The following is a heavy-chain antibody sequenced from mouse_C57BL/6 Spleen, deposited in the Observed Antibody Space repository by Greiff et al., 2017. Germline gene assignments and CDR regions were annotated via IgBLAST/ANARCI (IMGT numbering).Heavy chain of an antibody. J-gene: IGHJ1*03. CDR3: ARDGYVWYFDV. CDR2: IYPGDGDT. V-gene: IGHV1-82*01. Sequence: VQLQQSGPELVKPGASVTISCKASGYAFSSSWMNWVKQRPGKGLEWIGRIYPGDGDTNYNGKFKGKATLTADKSSSTAYMQLSSLTSEDSAVYFCARDGYVWYFDVWGTGTTVTGSS. CDR1: GYAFSSSW. D-gene: IGHD2-2*01.